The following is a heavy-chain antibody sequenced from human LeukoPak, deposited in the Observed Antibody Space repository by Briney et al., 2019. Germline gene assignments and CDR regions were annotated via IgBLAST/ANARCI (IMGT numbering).Heavy chain of an antibody. J-gene: IGHJ4*02. CDR3: ARGFGELSFDY. V-gene: IGHV1-69*05. CDR2: IIPIFGTA. Sequence: SVKVSCKVSGGTFSSYAISWVSQAPGQGLEWMGRIIPIFGTANYAQRFQGRVTITTDESTSTAYMELSSLRSEDTAVYYCARGFGELSFDYWGQGTLVTVSS. CDR1: GGTFSSYA. D-gene: IGHD3-10*01.